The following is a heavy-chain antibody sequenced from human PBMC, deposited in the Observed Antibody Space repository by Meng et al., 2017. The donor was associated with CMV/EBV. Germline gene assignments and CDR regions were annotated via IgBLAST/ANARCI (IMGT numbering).Heavy chain of an antibody. CDR1: GFTFSSYA. V-gene: IGHV3-23*01. CDR2: ISGSGGST. CDR3: AREDYGYYGMDV. J-gene: IGHJ6*02. Sequence: GESLKISCAASGFTFSSYAMSWVRQAPGKGLEWVSAISGSGGSTYYADSVKGRFTISRDNAKNTLYLQMNSLRAEDTAVYYCAREDYGYYGMDVWGQGTTVTVSS.